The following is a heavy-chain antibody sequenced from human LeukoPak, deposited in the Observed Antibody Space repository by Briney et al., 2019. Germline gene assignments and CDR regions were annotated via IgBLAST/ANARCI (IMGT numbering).Heavy chain of an antibody. V-gene: IGHV1-18*01. Sequence: ASVKVSCKASGYTLTSYGISWVRRAPGQGLEWMGWISASNGNTNYAQKPQGRVTMTTDTSTSTAYMELRSLRSAATAVYCCARSESYGIEYYYDSSGYDTSTIFDYWGQGTLVTASS. J-gene: IGHJ4*02. D-gene: IGHD3-22*01. CDR3: ARSESYGIEYYYDSSGYDTSTIFDY. CDR1: GYTLTSYG. CDR2: ISASNGNT.